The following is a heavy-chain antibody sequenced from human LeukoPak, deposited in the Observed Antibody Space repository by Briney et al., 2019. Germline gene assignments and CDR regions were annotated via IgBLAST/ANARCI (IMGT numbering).Heavy chain of an antibody. CDR2: MNPNSGNT. V-gene: IGHV1-8*01. D-gene: IGHD3-10*01. J-gene: IGHJ5*02. Sequence: ASVKVSCKASGYTFRTYDINWVRQATGQGLEWMGWMNPNSGNTGYAQKFQGRVTLTWNTSISTAYMELSSLRSEDTAVYYCARDRAGGWFDPWGQGTLVIVSS. CDR1: GYTFRTYD. CDR3: ARDRAGGWFDP.